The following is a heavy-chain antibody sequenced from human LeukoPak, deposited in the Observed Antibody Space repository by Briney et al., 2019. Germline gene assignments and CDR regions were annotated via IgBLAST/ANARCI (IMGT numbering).Heavy chain of an antibody. D-gene: IGHD2-2*01. Sequence: GGSLRLSCAASGFTFSTYGMHWVRQAPGKRLEGVAVISYDGSNKYYADSVKGRFTISRDNSKNTLYLQMNSLRAEDTAVYYCAKTAWELGYCSSTSCYHFDYWGQGTLVTVSS. V-gene: IGHV3-30*18. CDR2: ISYDGSNK. CDR1: GFTFSTYG. CDR3: AKTAWELGYCSSTSCYHFDY. J-gene: IGHJ4*02.